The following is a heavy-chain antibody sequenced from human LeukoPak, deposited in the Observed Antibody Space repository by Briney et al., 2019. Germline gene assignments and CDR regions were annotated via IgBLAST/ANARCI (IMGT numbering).Heavy chain of an antibody. J-gene: IGHJ6*02. CDR2: IRSKAYGGTT. D-gene: IGHD2-15*01. Sequence: PGRSLRLSCTPSGFTFGDYAMSWVRQAPGKGLEWVGFIRSKAYGGTTEYAASVKGRFTISRDDSKSIAYLQMNSLKTEDTAVYYCTRGIVVVVAAVYYYYGMDVWGQGTTVTVSS. CDR3: TRGIVVVVAAVYYYYGMDV. CDR1: GFTFGDYA. V-gene: IGHV3-49*04.